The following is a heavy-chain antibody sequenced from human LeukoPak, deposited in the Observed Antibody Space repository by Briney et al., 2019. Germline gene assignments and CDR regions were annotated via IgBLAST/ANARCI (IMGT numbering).Heavy chain of an antibody. V-gene: IGHV4-38-2*02. CDR2: IYHSGST. J-gene: IGHJ5*02. Sequence: SETLSLTCTVSGYSISSGYYWGWIRQPPGKGLEWIGSIYHSGSTYYNPSLKSRVTISVDASKNQFSLKLSSVTAADTAVYYCARDPEYNWNDDGLGWFDPWGQGTLVTVSS. CDR1: GYSISSGYY. CDR3: ARDPEYNWNDDGLGWFDP. D-gene: IGHD1-1*01.